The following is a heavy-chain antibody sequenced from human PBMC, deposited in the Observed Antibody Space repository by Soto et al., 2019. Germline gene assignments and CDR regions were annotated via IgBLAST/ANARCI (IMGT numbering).Heavy chain of an antibody. CDR3: ARHLIHYLVY. CDR2: ISAYNGNT. D-gene: IGHD2-8*01. V-gene: IGHV1-18*03. Sequence: ASVKVSCKASGYTFTSYGISWVRQAPGQGLEWMGWISAYNGNTNYAQKLQGRVTMTTDTSTSTANMELRFLRSDDMAVYYFARHLIHYLVYWGQGTLVTVSS. CDR1: GYTFTSYG. J-gene: IGHJ4*02.